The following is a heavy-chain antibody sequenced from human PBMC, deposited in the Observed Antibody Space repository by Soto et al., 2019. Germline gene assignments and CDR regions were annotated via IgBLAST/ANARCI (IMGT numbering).Heavy chain of an antibody. Sequence: PSETLSLTCAVYGGSFSGYYWSWIRQPPGKGLEWIGEINHSGSTNYNPSLKSRVTISVDTSKNQFSLKLSSVTAADTAVYYCARDRTIFGVVKYYYGMDVWGQGTTATVSS. CDR2: INHSGST. J-gene: IGHJ6*02. D-gene: IGHD3-3*01. CDR1: GGSFSGYY. CDR3: ARDRTIFGVVKYYYGMDV. V-gene: IGHV4-34*01.